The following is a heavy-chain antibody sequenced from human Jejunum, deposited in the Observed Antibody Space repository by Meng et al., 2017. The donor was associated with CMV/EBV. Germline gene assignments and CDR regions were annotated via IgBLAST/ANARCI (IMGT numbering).Heavy chain of an antibody. V-gene: IGHV3-74*01. Sequence: AASGFTLSRHWMHWVLQAPGKGLVWVSRINSDGSNINYADSVKGRFIISRDNAKNTLYLQMDSLRAEDTAVYYCARDKDFGVDIDHWGQGTLVTVSS. J-gene: IGHJ4*02. CDR2: INSDGSNI. CDR1: GFTLSRHW. CDR3: ARDKDFGVDIDH. D-gene: IGHD3-3*01.